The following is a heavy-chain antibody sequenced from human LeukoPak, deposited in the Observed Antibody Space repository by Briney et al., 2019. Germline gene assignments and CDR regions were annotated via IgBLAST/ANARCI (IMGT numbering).Heavy chain of an antibody. V-gene: IGHV4-4*07. CDR1: GGSISSYY. J-gene: IGHJ5*02. D-gene: IGHD6-13*01. CDR2: IYTSGST. Sequence: SQTLSLTCTVSGGSISSYYWSWIRQPAGKGLEWIGRIYTSGSTNYNPSLKSRVTMSVDTSKNQFSLKLSSVTAADTAVYYCARQGRGSSWYDEDWFDPWGQGTLVTVSS. CDR3: ARQGRGSSWYDEDWFDP.